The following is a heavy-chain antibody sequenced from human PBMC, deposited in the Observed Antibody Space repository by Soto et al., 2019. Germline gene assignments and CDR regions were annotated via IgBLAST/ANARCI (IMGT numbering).Heavy chain of an antibody. V-gene: IGHV1-18*01. Sequence: QVQLVQSGAEVKKPGASVKVSCRASGYTFSSYGISWVRQAPGQGLEWMGWISVYNDNTNYAQKLQGRVTMTTDTSTSTAYMDLRSLISDDTAVYYCVRVSSSSEADYWGQGTLVTVSS. J-gene: IGHJ4*02. CDR1: GYTFSSYG. CDR2: ISVYNDNT. CDR3: VRVSSSSEADY. D-gene: IGHD6-6*01.